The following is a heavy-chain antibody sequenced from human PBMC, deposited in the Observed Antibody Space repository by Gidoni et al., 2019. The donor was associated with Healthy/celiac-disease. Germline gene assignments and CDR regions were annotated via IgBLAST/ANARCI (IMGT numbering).Heavy chain of an antibody. CDR2: INPSGGST. J-gene: IGHJ6*02. D-gene: IGHD2-2*01. Sequence: QVQLLQSGAEVKKPGASVQVSCKASGSSFTSYYLHWVRLAPGQGREWMGIINPSGGSTSYAQKFQGRVTMTRDTSTSTVYMELSSLRSEDTAVYYCARDRYCSSTSCYSYYYGMDVWGQGTTVTVSS. CDR3: ARDRYCSSTSCYSYYYGMDV. V-gene: IGHV1-46*01. CDR1: GSSFTSYY.